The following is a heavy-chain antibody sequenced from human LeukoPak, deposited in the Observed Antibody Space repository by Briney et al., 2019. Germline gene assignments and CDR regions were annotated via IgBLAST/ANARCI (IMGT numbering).Heavy chain of an antibody. CDR2: ISYDGSNK. V-gene: IGHV3-30*03. J-gene: IGHJ6*02. Sequence: GGSLRLSCAASGFTFSSYGMHWVRQAPGKGLEWVAVISYDGSNKYYADSVKGRFTISRDNSKNTLYLQMNSLRAEDTAVYYCARRIAVAEDYYYYYGMDVWGQGTTVTVSS. D-gene: IGHD6-19*01. CDR1: GFTFSSYG. CDR3: ARRIAVAEDYYYYYGMDV.